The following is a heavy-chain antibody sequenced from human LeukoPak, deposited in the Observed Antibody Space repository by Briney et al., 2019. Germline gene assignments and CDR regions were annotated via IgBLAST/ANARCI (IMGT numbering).Heavy chain of an antibody. CDR1: GFTSSSYA. V-gene: IGHV3-23*01. Sequence: HAGGSLRLSCAASGFTSSSYAKTWVRQAPGKGLEWVSSISGSGGSTYYADSVKGRFTISRDNSKNTLYLQMNSLRAEDTAVYYCAKDLVTGSLDYWGQGTLVTVSS. D-gene: IGHD3-10*01. CDR3: AKDLVTGSLDY. CDR2: ISGSGGST. J-gene: IGHJ4*02.